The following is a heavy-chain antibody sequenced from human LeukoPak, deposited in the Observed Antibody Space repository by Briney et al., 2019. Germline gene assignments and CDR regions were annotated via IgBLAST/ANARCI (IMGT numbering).Heavy chain of an antibody. J-gene: IGHJ4*02. Sequence: GGSLRLSCAASKFTLSIYWMSWVRQAPGKGREWVSYISSSVSTIYYADSVKGRFTISRDNAKNSLYLQMNSLRAEDTAVYYCARDYGGSSPFDYWGQGTLVTVSS. CDR2: ISSSVSTI. V-gene: IGHV3-48*04. CDR1: KFTLSIYW. D-gene: IGHD4-23*01. CDR3: ARDYGGSSPFDY.